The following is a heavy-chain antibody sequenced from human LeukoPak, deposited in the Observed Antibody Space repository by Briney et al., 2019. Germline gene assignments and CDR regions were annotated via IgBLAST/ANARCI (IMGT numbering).Heavy chain of an antibody. V-gene: IGHV3-48*01. J-gene: IGHJ4*02. Sequence: PGGSLRLSCAASGFTFSIYSMNWVRRAPGKGLEWVSYISSSSSTIYYADSVKGRFTISRDNAKNSLYLQMNSLRAEDTAVYYCARDPGYYDSSGSFDYWGQGTLVTVSS. D-gene: IGHD3-22*01. CDR3: ARDPGYYDSSGSFDY. CDR1: GFTFSIYS. CDR2: ISSSSSTI.